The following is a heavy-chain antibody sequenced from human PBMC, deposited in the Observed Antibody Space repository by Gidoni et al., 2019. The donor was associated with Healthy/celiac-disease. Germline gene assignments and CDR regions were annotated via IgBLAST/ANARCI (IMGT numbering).Heavy chain of an antibody. J-gene: IGHJ4*02. CDR1: GYRFTSYW. Sequence: EVQLVQSGAEVQKPGESLKLSCKGSGYRFTSYWIGWVRQLPGKGREWMGIIYPGDSDTRYSPSCQGQVTISADKSISTAYLQWSSLKASDTAMYYWARLQYGSGSYYNADFDYWGQGTLVTVSS. CDR2: IYPGDSDT. V-gene: IGHV5-51*01. D-gene: IGHD3-10*01. CDR3: ARLQYGSGSYYNADFDY.